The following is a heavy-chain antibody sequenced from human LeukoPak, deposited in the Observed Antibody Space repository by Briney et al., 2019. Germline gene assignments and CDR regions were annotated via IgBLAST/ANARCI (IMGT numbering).Heavy chain of an antibody. CDR3: ARDRPLYYDSSGYAPNDAFDI. CDR1: GGSISSYY. J-gene: IGHJ3*02. CDR2: IYYSGST. D-gene: IGHD3-22*01. Sequence: SETLSLTCTVSGGSISSYYWSWIRQPPGKGLEWIGYIYYSGSTNYNPSLKSRVTISVDTSKNQFSLKLSSVTAADTAVYYCARDRPLYYDSSGYAPNDAFDIWGQGTMVTVSS. V-gene: IGHV4-59*01.